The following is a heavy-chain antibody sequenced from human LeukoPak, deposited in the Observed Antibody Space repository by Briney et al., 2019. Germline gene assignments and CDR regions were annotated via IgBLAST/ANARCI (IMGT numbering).Heavy chain of an antibody. D-gene: IGHD5-12*01. Sequence: GGSLRLSCEASGFILSSYVMNWVRQAPGKGLEWVANIKKDGSEKNYVDSVKGRFTIPRDNAKNSLYLQMNSLRDEDTAVYYCVRGSFSGSGYWGQGTLVTVSS. CDR2: IKKDGSEK. CDR1: GFILSSYV. J-gene: IGHJ4*02. V-gene: IGHV3-7*05. CDR3: VRGSFSGSGY.